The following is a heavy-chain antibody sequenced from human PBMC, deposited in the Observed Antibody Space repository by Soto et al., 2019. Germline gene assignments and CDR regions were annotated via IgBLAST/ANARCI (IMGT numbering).Heavy chain of an antibody. CDR3: ARDFIWGFGELSNYYYYGMDV. J-gene: IGHJ6*02. D-gene: IGHD3-10*01. CDR2: IYYSGST. CDR1: GGSISSGGYY. Sequence: TLSLTCTVSGGSISSGGYYWSWIRQHPGKGLEWIGYIYYSGSTYYNPSLKSRVTISVDTSKNQFSLKLSSATAADTAVYYCARDFIWGFGELSNYYYYGMDVWGQGTTVTVSS. V-gene: IGHV4-31*03.